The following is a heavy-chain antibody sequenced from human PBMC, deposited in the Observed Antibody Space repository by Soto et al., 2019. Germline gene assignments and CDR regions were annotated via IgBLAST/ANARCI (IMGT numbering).Heavy chain of an antibody. CDR2: INPNSGGT. Sequence: GASVKVSCKASGYTFTGYYMHWVRQAPGQGLEWMGWINPNSGGTNYAQKFQGWVTMTRDTSISTAYMELSRLRSDDTAVYYCARDADSSGYYYYFDYWGQGTLVTSPQ. D-gene: IGHD3-22*01. J-gene: IGHJ4*02. CDR1: GYTFTGYY. V-gene: IGHV1-2*04. CDR3: ARDADSSGYYYYFDY.